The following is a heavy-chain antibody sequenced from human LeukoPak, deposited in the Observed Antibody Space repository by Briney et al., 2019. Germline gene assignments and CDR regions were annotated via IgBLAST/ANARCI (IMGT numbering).Heavy chain of an antibody. J-gene: IGHJ5*02. CDR3: AGRRRITIFGVVIETNWFDP. V-gene: IGHV5-51*01. CDR1: GYSFTSYW. Sequence: LGESLKISCKGSGYSFTSYWIGWVRQMPGKGLEWMGIIYPGDSDTRYSPSFQGQVPTSADKSSSTAYLHWSSLKASDTAMYYCAGRRRITIFGVVIETNWFDPWGQGTLVTVSS. D-gene: IGHD3-3*01. CDR2: IYPGDSDT.